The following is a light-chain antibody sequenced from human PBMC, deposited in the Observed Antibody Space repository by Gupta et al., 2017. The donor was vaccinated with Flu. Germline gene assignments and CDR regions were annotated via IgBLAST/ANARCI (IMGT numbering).Light chain of an antibody. Sequence: RVIRSCSGSSSNIGSNTVNWYQQLPGAAPKLLIYKSDQRPSGVPDRFSGSESGTSSSLAISGLQSEDEADYYCGAWDDSLNGWVFGGGTKLTVL. V-gene: IGLV1-44*01. CDR1: SSNIGSNT. CDR2: KSD. CDR3: GAWDDSLNGWV. J-gene: IGLJ3*02.